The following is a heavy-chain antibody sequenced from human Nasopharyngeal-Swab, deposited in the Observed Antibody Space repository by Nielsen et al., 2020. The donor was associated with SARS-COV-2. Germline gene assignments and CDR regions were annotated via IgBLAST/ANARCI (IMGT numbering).Heavy chain of an antibody. D-gene: IGHD4-23*01. J-gene: IGHJ4*02. Sequence: ASVKVSCKASGYTFTGYYMHWVRQAPGQGLEWMGWINPNSGGTNYAQKFQGWVTMTRDTFISTAYMELSRLRSDDTAVYYCAREESDYGGNSVFDYWGQGTLVTVSS. CDR2: INPNSGGT. CDR1: GYTFTGYY. V-gene: IGHV1-2*04. CDR3: AREESDYGGNSVFDY.